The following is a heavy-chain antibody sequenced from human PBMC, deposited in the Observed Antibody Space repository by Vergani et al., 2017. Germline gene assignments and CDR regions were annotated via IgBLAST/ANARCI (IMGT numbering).Heavy chain of an antibody. CDR2: IIPIFGTA. V-gene: IGHV1-69*13. CDR1: GYTFTSYG. J-gene: IGHJ4*02. CDR3: ARVADRGVLPNENDY. Sequence: QVQLVQSGAEVKKPGASVKVSCKASGYTFTSYGISWVRQAPGQGLEWMGWIIPIFGTANYAQKFQGRVTITADESTSTAYMELSSLRSEDTAVYYCARVADRGVLPNENDYWGQGTLVTVSS. D-gene: IGHD1-1*01.